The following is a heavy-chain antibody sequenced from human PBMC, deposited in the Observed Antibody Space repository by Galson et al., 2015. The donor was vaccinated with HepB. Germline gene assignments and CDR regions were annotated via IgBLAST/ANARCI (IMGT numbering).Heavy chain of an antibody. CDR3: ARDRSLTEAQWLVPCFDS. CDR2: ISSSGYG. V-gene: IGHV3-11*06. CDR1: GFTFSDYY. D-gene: IGHD6-19*01. Sequence: SLRLSCAASGFTFSDYYMNWIRQAPGKGLEWVSYISSSGYGIYADSVTGGFSISRDKSKDTLYLQMNTRRAEDTAVSYCARDRSLTEAQWLVPCFDSWGQGTLVTVSS. J-gene: IGHJ4*02.